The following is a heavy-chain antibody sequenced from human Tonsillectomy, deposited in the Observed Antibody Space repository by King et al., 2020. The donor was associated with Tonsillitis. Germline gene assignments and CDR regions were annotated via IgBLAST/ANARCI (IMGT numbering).Heavy chain of an antibody. Sequence: VQLVESGGGVVQPGRSLRLSCAAFGFTFSSYGMHWVRQAPGKGLEWVAVISDDGSNKYYADSVKGRFTISRDNSKNTLYLQMNSLRAEDTAVYYCANRVQHLDYFDYWGQGTLVTVSS. J-gene: IGHJ4*02. D-gene: IGHD6-13*01. CDR3: ANRVQHLDYFDY. V-gene: IGHV3-30*18. CDR1: GFTFSSYG. CDR2: ISDDGSNK.